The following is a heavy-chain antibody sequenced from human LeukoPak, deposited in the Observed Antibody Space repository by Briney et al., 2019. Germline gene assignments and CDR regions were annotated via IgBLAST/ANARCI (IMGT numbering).Heavy chain of an antibody. CDR2: IYSGGDR. V-gene: IGHV3-53*01. J-gene: IGHJ4*02. D-gene: IGHD2-2*01. CDR1: DFRVTSYY. Sequence: GGSLRLSCAPSDFRVTSYYMGWVRQALGKGLDWVSLIYSGGDRYYADSVKGRFTISRDTSKNTLDLQMNSLRPEDTAVYYCARSTYCSSTSCPFDYWGQGTLVTVSS. CDR3: ARSTYCSSTSCPFDY.